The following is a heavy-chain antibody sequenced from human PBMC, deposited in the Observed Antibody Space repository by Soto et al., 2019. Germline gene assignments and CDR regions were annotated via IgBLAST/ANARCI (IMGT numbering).Heavy chain of an antibody. CDR3: ARMVTYYDFRWFDP. D-gene: IGHD3-3*01. Sequence: SETLSLTCNVSGDSMTSPPYYWSWIRQPPGKGLEWIGYIYYSGSTYYNPSLKSRVTISVDTSKNQFSLKLSSVTAADTAVYYCARMVTYYDFRWFDPWGQGTLVTVSS. V-gene: IGHV4-30-4*01. J-gene: IGHJ5*02. CDR2: IYYSGST. CDR1: GDSMTSPPYY.